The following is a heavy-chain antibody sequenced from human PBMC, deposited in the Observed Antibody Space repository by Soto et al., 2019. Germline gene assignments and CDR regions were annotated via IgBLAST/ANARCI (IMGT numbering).Heavy chain of an antibody. J-gene: IGHJ4*02. Sequence: GGSLRRSCAASGFSFAGYALTWVRLAPGKGLEWVASISGGGGSTYYADSVKGRFSISRDNSNRMVYLQMGSLTAGDTAVYYCAKTETFNGYYNAFDYWGQGTRVTVSS. CDR3: AKTETFNGYYNAFDY. D-gene: IGHD3-9*01. V-gene: IGHV3-23*01. CDR2: ISGGGGST. CDR1: GFSFAGYA.